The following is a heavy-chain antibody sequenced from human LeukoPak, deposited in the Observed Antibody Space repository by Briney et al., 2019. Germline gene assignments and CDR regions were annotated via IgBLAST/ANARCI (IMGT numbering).Heavy chain of an antibody. V-gene: IGHV3-30*01. CDR3: ARDTVDCSSTSCSHYYYYMDV. Sequence: GGSLRLSCAASGFTFSSYAMHWVRQAPGKGLEWVAVISYDGSNKYYADSVKGRFTTSRDNSKNTLYLQMNILRAEDTAVYYCARDTVDCSSTSCSHYYYYMDVWGKGTTVTVSS. J-gene: IGHJ6*03. D-gene: IGHD2-2*01. CDR1: GFTFSSYA. CDR2: ISYDGSNK.